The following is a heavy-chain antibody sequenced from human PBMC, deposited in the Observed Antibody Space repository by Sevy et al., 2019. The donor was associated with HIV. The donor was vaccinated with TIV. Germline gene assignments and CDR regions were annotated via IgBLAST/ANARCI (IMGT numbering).Heavy chain of an antibody. J-gene: IGHJ4*02. D-gene: IGHD3-16*02. Sequence: GGSLRLSCAASGFTFSSYGMHWVRQAPGKGLEWVAVIWYDGSNKYYADSVKGRFTISRDNSKNTLYLQMNSLRAEDTAVYYCTRVPPVMILFGGLIVGGHFDHWGQGTLVTVSS. CDR2: IWYDGSNK. CDR1: GFTFSSYG. CDR3: TRVPPVMILFGGLIVGGHFDH. V-gene: IGHV3-33*01.